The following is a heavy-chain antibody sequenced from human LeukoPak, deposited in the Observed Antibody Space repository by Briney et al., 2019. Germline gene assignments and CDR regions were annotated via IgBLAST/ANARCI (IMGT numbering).Heavy chain of an antibody. CDR3: ARAPVEGNWFDP. CDR2: IYTSGGT. CDR1: GGSISSYY. Sequence: SETLSLTCTVSGGSISSYYWSWIRQPAGKGLEWIGRIYTSGGTNCNPSLKSRVTMSVDTSKNQFSLKLSSVTAADTAVYYCARAPVEGNWFDPWGQGTLVTVSS. V-gene: IGHV4-4*07. J-gene: IGHJ5*02.